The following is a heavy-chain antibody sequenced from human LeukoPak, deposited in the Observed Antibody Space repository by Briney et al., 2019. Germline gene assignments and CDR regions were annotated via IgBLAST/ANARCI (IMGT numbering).Heavy chain of an antibody. CDR2: ISSSGST. Sequence: SETPSLTCTVSGGSISGNYWSWIRQPAGKGLEWIGRISSSGSTNCNPSLKSRVTMSVDTSKNQFSLKLSSVTAADTAVYYCARDGGVLGLNWFDPWGQGTLVTVSS. CDR1: GGSISGNY. D-gene: IGHD3-10*01. V-gene: IGHV4-4*07. J-gene: IGHJ5*02. CDR3: ARDGGVLGLNWFDP.